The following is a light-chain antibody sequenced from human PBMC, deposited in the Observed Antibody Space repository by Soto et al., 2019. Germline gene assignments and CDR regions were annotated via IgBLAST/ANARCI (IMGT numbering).Light chain of an antibody. J-gene: IGLJ2*01. Sequence: SYELTQPPSVSLSSGQTARITCSGDALSKKYAYWYQRKSGQAPVMVIYEDSNRPSGIPERFSGSSSATMATLTISGAQVEDEADYYYYSTDSSDNHVLFGGGTELTVL. V-gene: IGLV3-10*01. CDR1: ALSKKY. CDR3: YSTDSSDNHVL. CDR2: EDS.